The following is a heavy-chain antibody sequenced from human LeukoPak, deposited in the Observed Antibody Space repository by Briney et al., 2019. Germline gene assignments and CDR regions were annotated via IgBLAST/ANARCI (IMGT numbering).Heavy chain of an antibody. D-gene: IGHD6-13*01. CDR3: ARDSGPYSSSWYGY. CDR1: GFTVSSNY. Sequence: PGGSLRLSCAASGFTVSSNYMSWVRQAPGKGLEWVSVIYSGGSTYYADSVKGRFTISRDKSKNTLYLQMNSLRAEDTAVYYCARDSGPYSSSWYGYWGQGTLVTVSS. J-gene: IGHJ4*02. V-gene: IGHV3-53*01. CDR2: IYSGGST.